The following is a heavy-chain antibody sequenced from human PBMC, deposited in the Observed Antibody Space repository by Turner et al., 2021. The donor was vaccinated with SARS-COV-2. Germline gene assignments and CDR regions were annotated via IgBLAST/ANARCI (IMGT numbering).Heavy chain of an antibody. CDR2: ISGGGGST. Sequence: EVQLLESGGGLVQPGGSLRLSCAASGFTFSTYAMNWVRQAPGKGLEWVSAISGGGGSTFYADSVKGRFTISRDNSKNTLYLQMNSLRAEDTAVYYCARDLMEVGGMDVWGQGTTVTVSS. J-gene: IGHJ6*02. D-gene: IGHD3-3*01. CDR3: ARDLMEVGGMDV. V-gene: IGHV3-23*01. CDR1: GFTFSTYA.